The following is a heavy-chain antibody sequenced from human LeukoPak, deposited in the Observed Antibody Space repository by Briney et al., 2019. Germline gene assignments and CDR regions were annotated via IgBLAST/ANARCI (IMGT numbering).Heavy chain of an antibody. CDR2: ISAYNGNT. D-gene: IGHD5-12*01. CDR1: GYTFTSYG. Sequence: EASVKVSCKASGYTFTSYGISWVRQAPGQGLEWMGWISAYNGNTNYAQKLQGRVTMTTDTSTSTAYMELRSLRSDDTAVYYCARDMYSGYSGYGPHPVDYWGQGTLVTVSS. CDR3: ARDMYSGYSGYGPHPVDY. V-gene: IGHV1-18*01. J-gene: IGHJ4*02.